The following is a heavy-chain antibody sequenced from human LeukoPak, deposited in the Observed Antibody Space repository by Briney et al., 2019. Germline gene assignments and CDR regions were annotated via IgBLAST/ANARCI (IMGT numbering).Heavy chain of an antibody. J-gene: IGHJ4*02. D-gene: IGHD3-10*01. Sequence: GGSLRLSCAASGLTFSDYWIHWVRQAPGKGLVWVSRINTDGSITNYADSVKGRFSISRDNAKNTLYLQMSSLRAEDTAVYYCARDRGPRTGFMVREAYDYWGQGTLVTVSS. CDR2: INTDGSIT. CDR3: ARDRGPRTGFMVREAYDY. V-gene: IGHV3-74*01. CDR1: GLTFSDYW.